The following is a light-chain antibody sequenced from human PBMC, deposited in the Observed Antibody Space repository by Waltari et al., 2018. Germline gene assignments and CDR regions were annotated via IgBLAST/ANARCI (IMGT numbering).Light chain of an antibody. CDR3: QQRSNWPLT. CDR1: QSVSSY. Sequence: EIVLTQSPATLSLSPGERVTLSCRASQSVSSYLAWYQQKPGQAPRLLIYDASNRATGIPARFSGSGSGTDFTLTISSLEPEDFAVYYCQQRSNWPLTFGGRTKVEIK. J-gene: IGKJ4*01. CDR2: DAS. V-gene: IGKV3-11*01.